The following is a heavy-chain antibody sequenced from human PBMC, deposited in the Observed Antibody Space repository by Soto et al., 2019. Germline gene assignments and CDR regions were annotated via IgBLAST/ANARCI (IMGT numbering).Heavy chain of an antibody. V-gene: IGHV1-18*04. Sequence: ASVKISCKASGYTFSNHGVSWVRRAPGQGLEWMGWVSGYNGNTNYLQKFQGRVTMTTDTSTNTAYMELRSLRSYDTAVYYCATWAGQVRDFGGPLDYWGQGTLVTVSS. D-gene: IGHD4-17*01. CDR2: VSGYNGNT. CDR3: ATWAGQVRDFGGPLDY. CDR1: GYTFSNHG. J-gene: IGHJ4*02.